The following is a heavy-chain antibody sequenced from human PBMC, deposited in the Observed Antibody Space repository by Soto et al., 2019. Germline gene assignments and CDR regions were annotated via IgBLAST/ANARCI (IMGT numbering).Heavy chain of an antibody. Sequence: SETLSLTCTVSGGSISSSSYYWGWIRQPPGKGLEWIGSIYYSGSTYYNPSLKSRVTISVDTSKNQFSLKLSSVTAADTAVYYCARDRITIFGVVPWTFDYWGQGTLVTVSS. D-gene: IGHD3-3*01. CDR1: GGSISSSSYY. CDR2: IYYSGST. J-gene: IGHJ4*02. CDR3: ARDRITIFGVVPWTFDY. V-gene: IGHV4-39*01.